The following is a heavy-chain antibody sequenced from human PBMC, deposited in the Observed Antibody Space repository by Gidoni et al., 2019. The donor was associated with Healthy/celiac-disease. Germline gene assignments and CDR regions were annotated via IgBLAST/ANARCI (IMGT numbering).Heavy chain of an antibody. CDR2: ISSSGSTI. D-gene: IGHD2-21*02. V-gene: IGHV3-48*03. CDR3: ARDKSYCGGDCYFDY. Sequence: EVQLVESGGGLVQPGGSLRLSCAASGFTFSRYEMNWVRQAPGKGLEWVSYISSSGSTIYYADSVKGRFTIARDNAKNSLYLQMNSLRAEDTAVYYCARDKSYCGGDCYFDYWGQGTLVTVSS. CDR1: GFTFSRYE. J-gene: IGHJ4*02.